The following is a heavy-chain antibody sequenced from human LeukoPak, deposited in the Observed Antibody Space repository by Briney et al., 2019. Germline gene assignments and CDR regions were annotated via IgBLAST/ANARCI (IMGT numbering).Heavy chain of an antibody. D-gene: IGHD6-19*01. V-gene: IGHV1-46*01. CDR3: ARVKSGLVRSLGAFDI. CDR2: INPSGGST. Sequence: ASVKVSCKASGYTFTSYYMHWVRQAPGQGLEWMGIINPSGGSTSYAQKFQGRVTMTTDTSTSTAYMELRSLRSDDTAVYYCARVKSGLVRSLGAFDIWGQGTMVTVSS. CDR1: GYTFTSYY. J-gene: IGHJ3*02.